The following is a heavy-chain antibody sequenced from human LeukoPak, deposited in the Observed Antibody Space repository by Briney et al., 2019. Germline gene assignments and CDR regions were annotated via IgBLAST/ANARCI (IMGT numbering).Heavy chain of an antibody. J-gene: IGHJ4*02. D-gene: IGHD5-24*01. CDR3: ARDFSLQLFGY. Sequence: GGSLRLSCAASGFTFSSYGFHWVRQAPGKGLEWVAVIWSDGSYKYYADSVKGRFTISRDDSKNTLYLQMNSLRAEDTAVYYCARDFSLQLFGYWGQGTLVTVFS. CDR1: GFTFSSYG. V-gene: IGHV3-33*01. CDR2: IWSDGSYK.